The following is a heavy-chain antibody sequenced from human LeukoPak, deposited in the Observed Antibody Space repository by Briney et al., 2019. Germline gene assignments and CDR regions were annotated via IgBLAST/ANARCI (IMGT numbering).Heavy chain of an antibody. D-gene: IGHD5-12*01. CDR2: ISSGTRYM. CDR1: GFTFSRYS. V-gene: IGHV3-21*01. J-gene: IGHJ3*02. Sequence: GGSLRLSCAASGFTFSRYSMNGVRPAPGKGLEWECFISSGTRYMAYADSMKGRFTIPRDNAKSSLWLEMNGLRAEDTAVYCWAKATNGCVYSWGQGTMVTVS. CDR3: AKATNGCVYS.